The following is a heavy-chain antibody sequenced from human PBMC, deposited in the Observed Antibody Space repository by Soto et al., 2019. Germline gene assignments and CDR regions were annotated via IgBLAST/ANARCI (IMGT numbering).Heavy chain of an antibody. CDR1: GFTFSSYG. J-gene: IGHJ4*02. CDR3: AKGPHYYDSSGYYFY. Sequence: QVQLVESGGGVVQPGRSLRLSCAASGFTFSSYGMHWVRQAPGKGLEWVAVISYDGSNKYYADSVKGRFTISRDNSKNKLYLQMNSLRADDTAVYYCAKGPHYYDSSGYYFYWGQGTLVTVSS. CDR2: ISYDGSNK. D-gene: IGHD3-22*01. V-gene: IGHV3-30*18.